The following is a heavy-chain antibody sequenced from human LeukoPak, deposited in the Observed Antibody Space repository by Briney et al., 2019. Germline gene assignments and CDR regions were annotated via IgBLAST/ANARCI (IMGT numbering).Heavy chain of an antibody. CDR2: ISGSGGST. CDR3: AKGGDSGRYGMDV. CDR1: GFTFSSYA. V-gene: IGHV3-23*01. D-gene: IGHD3-10*01. Sequence: PGGSLRLSCAASGFTFSSYAMSWVRQAPGKGLEWVSAISGSGGSTYYADPVKGRFTISRDNSKNTLYLQMNSLRAEDTAVYYCAKGGDSGRYGMDVWGQGTTVTVSS. J-gene: IGHJ6*02.